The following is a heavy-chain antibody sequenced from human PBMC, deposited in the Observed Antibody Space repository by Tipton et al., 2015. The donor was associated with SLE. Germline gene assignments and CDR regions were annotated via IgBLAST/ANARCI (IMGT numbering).Heavy chain of an antibody. CDR2: INAGNGNT. V-gene: IGHV1-3*01. J-gene: IGHJ6*02. CDR3: ARDSNIALVMRSYDYDYYAMEV. CDR1: GYTFTSYV. D-gene: IGHD5-18*01. Sequence: QVQLVQSGAEVKKPGASVKLSCKASGYTFTSYVIHWVRQAPGQRLEYMGWINAGNGNTKYSQKLQGRVTISRDTSASAVYMELRSLRSEDTAVYYCARDSNIALVMRSYDYDYYAMEVWGQGTTVTVSS.